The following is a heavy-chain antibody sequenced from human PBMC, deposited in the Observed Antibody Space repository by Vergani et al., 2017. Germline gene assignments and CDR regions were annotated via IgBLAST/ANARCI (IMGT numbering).Heavy chain of an antibody. CDR3: ARVQLRFLEWLKDGMDV. D-gene: IGHD3-3*01. CDR1: GYTFTSYD. V-gene: IGHV1-8*01. Sequence: QVQLVQSGSELKKPGASVKVSCKASGYTFTSYDINWVRQATGQGLEWMGWMNPNSGNTGYAQKFQGRVTMTRNTSISTAYMELSSLRSEDTAVYYCARVQLRFLEWLKDGMDVWGQGTTVTVSS. CDR2: MNPNSGNT. J-gene: IGHJ6*02.